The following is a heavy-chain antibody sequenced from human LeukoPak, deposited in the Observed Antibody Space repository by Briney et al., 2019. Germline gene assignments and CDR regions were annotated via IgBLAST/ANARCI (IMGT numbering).Heavy chain of an antibody. D-gene: IGHD3-3*01. J-gene: IGHJ4*02. CDR1: GFTFSSYW. CDR2: IKQEGSEK. CDR3: ARDDGGSHGEDY. V-gene: IGHV3-7*01. Sequence: GGSLXLSCAASGFTFSSYWMSWVRQAQGKGVEWVANIKQEGSEKYYVDSVKGRFTIYREKAKKSMYMKKNSLRAEDTAVYYCARDDGGSHGEDYWGQGTLVTVSS.